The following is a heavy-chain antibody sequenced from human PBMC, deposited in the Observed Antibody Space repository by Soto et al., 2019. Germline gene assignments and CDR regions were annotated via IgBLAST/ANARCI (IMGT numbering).Heavy chain of an antibody. J-gene: IGHJ4*02. V-gene: IGHV1-18*01. CDR3: ARQVGGWAPWYFDY. D-gene: IGHD6-19*01. CDR1: GYTFSSYC. Sequence: GASVKVSFKASGYTFSSYCISWVRQAPGQGLEWMGWISAYNGNTNYAQKLQGRVTMTTDTSTSTAYMELRSLRSDDTAVYYCARQVGGWAPWYFDYWGQGTLVTVSS. CDR2: ISAYNGNT.